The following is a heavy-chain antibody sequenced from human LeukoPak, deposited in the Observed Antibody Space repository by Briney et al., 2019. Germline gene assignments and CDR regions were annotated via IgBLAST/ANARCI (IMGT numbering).Heavy chain of an antibody. CDR2: IYTSGST. CDR3: ARDEGWELPNWFDP. Sequence: PSETLSLTCTVSGGSISSYYWSWIRQPAGKGLEWIGRIYTSGSTNYNPSLKSRVTMSVDTSKNQFSLKLSSVTAADTAVYYCARDEGWELPNWFDPWGQGTLVTVSS. J-gene: IGHJ5*02. D-gene: IGHD1-26*01. V-gene: IGHV4-4*07. CDR1: GGSISSYY.